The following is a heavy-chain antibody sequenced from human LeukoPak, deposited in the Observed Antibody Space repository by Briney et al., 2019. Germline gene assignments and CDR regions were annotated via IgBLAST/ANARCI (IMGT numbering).Heavy chain of an antibody. J-gene: IGHJ3*02. CDR3: AKDGLGGAFDI. CDR1: GYTFTGYY. D-gene: IGHD2-15*01. CDR2: INPNNGGT. Sequence: GASVKVSCKASGYTFTGYYIHWVRQAPGQGLEWMGQINPNNGGTEYAQKFQGRVTMTRDTSISSAYMELSRLRSDDTAVYYCAKDGLGGAFDIWGQGKVVTVSS. V-gene: IGHV1-2*06.